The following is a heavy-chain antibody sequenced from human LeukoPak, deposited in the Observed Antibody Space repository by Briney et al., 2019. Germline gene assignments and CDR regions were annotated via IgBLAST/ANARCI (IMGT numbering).Heavy chain of an antibody. CDR1: GFTFGNYW. CDR3: ARERSGAY. Sequence: GGSLRLSCAASGFTFGNYWMTWVRQAPGKGLEWVANINQDGSEKYYVDSVKGRFTISRDNAKNSLYLQMNSLRAEDTAIYYCARERSGAYWGQGTLVTVSS. D-gene: IGHD1-26*01. J-gene: IGHJ4*02. V-gene: IGHV3-7*01. CDR2: INQDGSEK.